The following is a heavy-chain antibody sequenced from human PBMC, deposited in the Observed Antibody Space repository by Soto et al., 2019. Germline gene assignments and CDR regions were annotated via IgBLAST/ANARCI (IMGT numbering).Heavy chain of an antibody. D-gene: IGHD3-9*01. CDR1: GFTFTSYA. V-gene: IGHV3-23*01. CDR2: ITGGGDNT. Sequence: EVQLLESGGDLVQPGGSLRLSCAASGFTFTSYAMSWIRQAPGKGLEWVSAITGGGDNTYYADFVKGRFTISRDNSKYTLYLQMNSLRAEDTAFYYCTQDGGSRDWLTVHWGQGTLVTVSS. J-gene: IGHJ4*02. CDR3: TQDGGSRDWLTVH.